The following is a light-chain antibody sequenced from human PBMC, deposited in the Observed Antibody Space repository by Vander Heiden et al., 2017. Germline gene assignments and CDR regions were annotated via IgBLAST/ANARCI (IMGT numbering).Light chain of an antibody. CDR2: DNN. V-gene: IGLV1-47*02. Sequence: QSVLTQPPSTSGTPGRRVTISCSGTTSNIGTNYVYWYQQFPGTAPKLLIYDNNRRPSGFPDRFSVSKSGTSASLAISGLRSEEDADYYCATWDDGLSGWVFGGGTKVTVL. J-gene: IGLJ3*02. CDR3: ATWDDGLSGWV. CDR1: TSNIGTNY.